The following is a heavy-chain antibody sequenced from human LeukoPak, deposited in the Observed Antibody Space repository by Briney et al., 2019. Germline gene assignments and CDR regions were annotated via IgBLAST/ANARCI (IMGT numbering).Heavy chain of an antibody. J-gene: IGHJ4*02. Sequence: GGSLRLSCAVSGFTFSSYWMGWVRQAPGKGLEWVVNINQDGSEKYYVDSVKGRFTISRDNARNSLFLQMNSLRVEDMAVYYCVTSATGRGGIDYWGQGTLVTVSS. CDR3: VTSATGRGGIDY. CDR2: INQDGSEK. V-gene: IGHV3-7*01. CDR1: GFTFSSYW. D-gene: IGHD6-13*01.